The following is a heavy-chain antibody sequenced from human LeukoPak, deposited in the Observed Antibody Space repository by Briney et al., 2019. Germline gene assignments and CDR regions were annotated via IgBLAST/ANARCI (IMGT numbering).Heavy chain of an antibody. V-gene: IGHV4-59*01. CDR1: GDSFISYH. Sequence: PSETLSLTCTVSGDSFISYHWSWLRQPPGKGLEWIGYISSGGRTSYSPSLQSRVTISVDTSKNQFSLKLSSVTAADTAVYYCARVGRGDHTWGSYYCDHWGQGTLVSVSS. D-gene: IGHD3-16*01. J-gene: IGHJ4*02. CDR3: ARVGRGDHTWGSYYCDH. CDR2: ISSGGRT.